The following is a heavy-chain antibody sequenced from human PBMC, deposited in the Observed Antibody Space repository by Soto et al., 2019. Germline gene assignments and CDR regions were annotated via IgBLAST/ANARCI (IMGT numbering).Heavy chain of an antibody. D-gene: IGHD1-26*01. CDR2: INAGNGNI. J-gene: IGHJ4*02. CDR3: ARDKSGSELSLDF. V-gene: IGHV1-3*01. Sequence: ASVKVSCKASGYTFTSYVMHWVRQAPGQGIEWMGWINAGNGNIKYSQKFQGRVTFTRDTSASTIYMDLSSLKSEDTSAYYCARDKSGSELSLDFWGQGTPVTVSS. CDR1: GYTFTSYV.